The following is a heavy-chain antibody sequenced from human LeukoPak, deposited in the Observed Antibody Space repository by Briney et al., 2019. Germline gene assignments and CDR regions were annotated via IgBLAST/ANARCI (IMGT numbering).Heavy chain of an antibody. D-gene: IGHD3-10*01. CDR1: GVTFTTSA. J-gene: IGHJ6*02. Sequence: ASVKVSCKASGVTFTTSAVQWVRQARGQRLEWIGWIVVGSGNTNYAQKFQDRVTITRDMSTSTAYMKLSSLRSEDTAVYYCAAPYYYGSGSYSPYFYYGMDVWGQGTTVTVSS. CDR2: IVVGSGNT. CDR3: AAPYYYGSGSYSPYFYYGMDV. V-gene: IGHV1-58*01.